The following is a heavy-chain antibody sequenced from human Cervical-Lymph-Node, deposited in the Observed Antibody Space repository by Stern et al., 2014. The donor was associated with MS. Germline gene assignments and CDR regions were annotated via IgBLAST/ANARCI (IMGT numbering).Heavy chain of an antibody. J-gene: IGHJ6*02. D-gene: IGHD2-8*01. V-gene: IGHV3-74*01. CDR1: GFTFSSQW. CDR2: INSDGSST. Sequence: EVQLVESGGGVVQPGGSLRLSCVGSGFTFSSQWMHWVRHAPGKGLVWVSRINSDGSSTTYADSVKGRFTISRDNAKKTLYLQMDSLRAEDTAVYYCARSNYGMDVWGQGTTVTVSS. CDR3: ARSNYGMDV.